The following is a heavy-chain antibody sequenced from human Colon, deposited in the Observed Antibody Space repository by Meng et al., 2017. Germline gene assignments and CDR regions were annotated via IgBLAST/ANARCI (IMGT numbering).Heavy chain of an antibody. V-gene: IGHV3-7*01. Sequence: GESLKISCAASGFSFSTYWMGWVRQAPGKGLERVASINQDVSDKNYLESVKGRFTVSRDKAKNSLYLQMNSLRAEDTAVYYCARLVAVGTWAFDIWGQGTMVTVSS. CDR1: GFSFSTYW. D-gene: IGHD6-19*01. CDR2: INQDVSDK. CDR3: ARLVAVGTWAFDI. J-gene: IGHJ3*02.